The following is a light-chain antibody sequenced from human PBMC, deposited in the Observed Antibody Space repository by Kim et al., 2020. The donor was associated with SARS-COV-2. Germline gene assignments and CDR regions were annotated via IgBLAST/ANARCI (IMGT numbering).Light chain of an antibody. J-gene: IGLJ3*02. Sequence: SYELTQPPSVSVAPGKTARITCAGNNIGRKSVHWYQQKPGQAPTLVIYYDTDRPSGFPERFSGSKSGITATLTINKVEVGDEADYFCHVWDSVSDGVFGGGTQLTVL. CDR2: YDT. CDR3: HVWDSVSDGV. V-gene: IGLV3-21*04. CDR1: NIGRKS.